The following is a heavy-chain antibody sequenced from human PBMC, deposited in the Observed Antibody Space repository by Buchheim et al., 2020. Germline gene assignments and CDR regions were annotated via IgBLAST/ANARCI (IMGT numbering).Heavy chain of an antibody. D-gene: IGHD1-1*01. CDR1: GGTFSSYT. Sequence: QVQLVQSGAEVKKPGSSVKVSCKASGGTFSSYTISWVRQAPGQGLEWMGIINPSGGSTSYAQKFQGRVTMTRDTSTSTVYMELSSLRSEDTAVYYCARVRYEGTTWGMDVWGQGTT. V-gene: IGHV1-46*03. CDR2: INPSGGST. CDR3: ARVRYEGTTWGMDV. J-gene: IGHJ6*02.